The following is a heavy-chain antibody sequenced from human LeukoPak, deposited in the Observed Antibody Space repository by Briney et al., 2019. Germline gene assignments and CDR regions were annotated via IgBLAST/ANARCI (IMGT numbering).Heavy chain of an antibody. D-gene: IGHD6-19*01. CDR1: GFTFSRYW. Sequence: GGSLRLSCAASGFTFSRYWMSWVRQAPGKGLEWVSVIYSGGSTYYADSVKGRFTISRDNSKNTLYLQMNSLRAEDTAVYYCAISMYSSGWWDYWGQGILVTVSS. V-gene: IGHV3-53*01. CDR2: IYSGGST. CDR3: AISMYSSGWWDY. J-gene: IGHJ4*02.